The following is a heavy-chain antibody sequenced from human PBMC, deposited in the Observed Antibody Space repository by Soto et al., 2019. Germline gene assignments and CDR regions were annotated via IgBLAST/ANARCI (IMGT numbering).Heavy chain of an antibody. D-gene: IGHD2-8*01. V-gene: IGHV6-1*01. CDR2: TYYRSKWDY. CDR1: GDSVSTNSAT. CDR3: ARLIGNSWLDS. J-gene: IGHJ5*01. Sequence: PSQTLSRTCAISGDSVSTNSATWDWIRQSPSRGLEWLGRTYYRSKWDYDYAASVKGRININPDTSNNQVSLHLDSVTPDDTAVYYCARLIGNSWLDSWGQRTLLTVSS.